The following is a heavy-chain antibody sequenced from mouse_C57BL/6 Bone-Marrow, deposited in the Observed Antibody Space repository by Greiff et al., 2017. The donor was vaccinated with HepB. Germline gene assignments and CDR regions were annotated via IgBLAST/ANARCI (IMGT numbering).Heavy chain of an antibody. V-gene: IGHV5-9*01. CDR1: GFTFSSYT. J-gene: IGHJ4*01. CDR3: ARQGYYGSSPHYYAMDY. D-gene: IGHD1-1*01. Sequence: EVNVVESGGGLVKPGGSLKLSCAASGFTFSSYTMSWVRQTPEKRLEWVATISGGGGNTYYPDSVKGRFTISRDNAKNTLYLQMSSLRSEDTALYYCARQGYYGSSPHYYAMDYWGQGTSVTVSS. CDR2: ISGGGGNT.